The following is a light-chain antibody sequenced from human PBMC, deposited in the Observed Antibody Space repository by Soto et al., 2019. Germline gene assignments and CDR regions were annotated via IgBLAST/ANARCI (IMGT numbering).Light chain of an antibody. CDR1: QGIGNF. CDR2: AAS. V-gene: IGKV1-27*01. J-gene: IGKJ1*01. CDR3: QKYDRPPRT. Sequence: DIQMTQSPSSLSASVGDRVTISCRASQGIGNFLAWYQQKPGTVPKLLIYAASILQSGIPSRFSGSGSGTDFALTISSLQPEYVATYFWQKYDRPPRTFGQWTKVEL.